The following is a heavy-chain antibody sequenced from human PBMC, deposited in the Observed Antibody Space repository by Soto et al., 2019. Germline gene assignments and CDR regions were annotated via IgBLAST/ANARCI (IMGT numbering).Heavy chain of an antibody. Sequence: EVPLLESGGGLVQPGGSLSLSCAASGFTFNNYAMSWLRRAPGKGLEWVSTVGWSGSSTYYADSVKGRFTISRDNSKNTLYLQMSSLRAEDTAVYYCAKKYHYDSGTYLYHFDYWGQGTLVIVSS. D-gene: IGHD3-10*01. J-gene: IGHJ4*02. CDR1: GFTFNNYA. V-gene: IGHV3-23*01. CDR2: VGWSGSST. CDR3: AKKYHYDSGTYLYHFDY.